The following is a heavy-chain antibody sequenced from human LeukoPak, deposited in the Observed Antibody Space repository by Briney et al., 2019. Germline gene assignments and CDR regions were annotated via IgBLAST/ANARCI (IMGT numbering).Heavy chain of an antibody. V-gene: IGHV4-30-4*01. CDR3: ASGQVEYSSSSGENWFDP. CDR2: IYYSGST. D-gene: IGHD6-6*01. Sequence: SETLSLTYTVSGGSISSGDYYWSWIRQPPGKGLEWIGYIYYSGSTYYNPSLKSRVTISVDTSKNQFSLKLSSVTAADTAVYYCASGQVEYSSSSGENWFDPWGQGTLVTVSS. J-gene: IGHJ5*02. CDR1: GGSISSGDYY.